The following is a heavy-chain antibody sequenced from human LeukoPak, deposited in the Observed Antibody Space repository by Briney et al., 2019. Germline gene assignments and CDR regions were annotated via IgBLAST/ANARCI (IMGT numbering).Heavy chain of an antibody. CDR2: IYPGDSNI. J-gene: IGHJ4*02. CDR3: ASTNPDGHNVDY. V-gene: IGHV5-51*01. Sequence: GESLKISCKAAGYSFTSYWIGWVRQMPGKGVEWMAIIYPGDSNIKYNSSFQAQVIISADKSITTTYLQWSSLEASDTAIYYCASTNPDGHNVDYWGQGTLVTVSS. CDR1: GYSFTSYW. D-gene: IGHD5-24*01.